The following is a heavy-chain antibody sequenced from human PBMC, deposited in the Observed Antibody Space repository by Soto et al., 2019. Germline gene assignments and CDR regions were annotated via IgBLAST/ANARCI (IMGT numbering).Heavy chain of an antibody. D-gene: IGHD3-10*01. Sequence: SETLSLTCTVSGGSISSGGYYWSWIRQHPGKGLEWIGYIYYSGSTYYNPSLKSRVTISVDTSKNQFSLKLSSVTAADTAVYYCARELYYYGSSSSYYYGMDVWGQGTTVTVSS. J-gene: IGHJ6*02. CDR2: IYYSGST. V-gene: IGHV4-31*03. CDR3: ARELYYYGSSSSYYYGMDV. CDR1: GGSISSGGYY.